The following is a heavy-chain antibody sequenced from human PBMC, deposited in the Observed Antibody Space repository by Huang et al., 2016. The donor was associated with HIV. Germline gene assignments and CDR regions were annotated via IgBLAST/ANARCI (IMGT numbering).Heavy chain of an antibody. D-gene: IGHD3-9*01. CDR1: GGSFTISG. V-gene: IGHV1-69*13. CDR3: ASGASYEIWTPYYSGWHYSMDV. CDR2: ILPRLWRA. J-gene: IGHJ6*03. Sequence: QVHLVQSGAEVKKPGSSVRVSCTASGGSFTISGLSWVRQAPGQGLEWLGGILPRLWRANYAQKMSDRVTITAGESTTTVYMDLTSLRPEDTAVYYCASGASYEIWTPYYSGWHYSMDVWGEGTTVTVSS.